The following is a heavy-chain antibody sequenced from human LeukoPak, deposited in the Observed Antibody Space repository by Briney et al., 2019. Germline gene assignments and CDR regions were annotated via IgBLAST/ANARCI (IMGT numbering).Heavy chain of an antibody. D-gene: IGHD3-3*01. V-gene: IGHV4-34*01. CDR1: GGSISSYY. CDR3: ARGILGWLLLHHYFDY. J-gene: IGHJ4*02. Sequence: KPSETLSLTCTVSGGSISSYYWSWIRQPPGKGLEWIGEINHSGSTNYNPSLKSRVTISVDTSKNQFSLKLSSVTAADTAVYYCARGILGWLLLHHYFDYWGQGTLVTVSS. CDR2: INHSGST.